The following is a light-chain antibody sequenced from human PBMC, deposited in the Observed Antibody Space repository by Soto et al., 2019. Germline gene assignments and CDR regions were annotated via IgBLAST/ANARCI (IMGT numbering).Light chain of an antibody. CDR3: QHYDSSPSIT. Sequence: EVVLTQSPGTLSLSPGERATLSCRASQSVSTAYLAWYQHKPGQAPRLLIYDASSRAPGIPDRFSGSGSGTDFSLTISSLEPEDFAVYYCQHYDSSPSITFGQGTRLEIK. CDR1: QSVSTAY. V-gene: IGKV3-20*01. J-gene: IGKJ5*01. CDR2: DAS.